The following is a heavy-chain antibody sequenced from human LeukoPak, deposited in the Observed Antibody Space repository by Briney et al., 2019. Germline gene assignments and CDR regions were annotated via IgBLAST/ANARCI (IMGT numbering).Heavy chain of an antibody. CDR1: VGSISSGGYY. CDR2: IYHSGST. Sequence: SETLSLTCTVSVGSISSGGYYWSWIRQPPGKGLEWIGYIYHSGSTYYNPSLKSRVTISVDRSKNQFSLKLSSVTAADTAVYYCTRGGLRVYAFDIWGQGTMVTASS. J-gene: IGHJ3*02. V-gene: IGHV4-30-2*01. D-gene: IGHD2-8*01. CDR3: TRGGLRVYAFDI.